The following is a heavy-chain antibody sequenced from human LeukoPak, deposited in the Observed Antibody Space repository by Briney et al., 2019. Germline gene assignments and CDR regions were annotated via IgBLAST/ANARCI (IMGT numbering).Heavy chain of an antibody. J-gene: IGHJ5*02. CDR3: ARVIAARLSWFDP. CDR1: GYSFTSYW. V-gene: IGHV5-51*01. CDR2: IYPGDSDT. Sequence: GGSLKISCKGSGYSFTSYWIGWVRQTPGKGLEWMGIIYPGDSDTRYSPSFQGQVTISADKSISTAYLQWGSLKASDTAMYYCARVIAARLSWFDPWGQGTLVTVSS. D-gene: IGHD6-6*01.